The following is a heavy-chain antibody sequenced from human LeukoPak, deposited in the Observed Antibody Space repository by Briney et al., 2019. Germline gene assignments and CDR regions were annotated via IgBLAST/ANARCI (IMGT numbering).Heavy chain of an antibody. Sequence: GGSLRLSCAASGFTFSSYVMHWVRQAPGKGLEWVALISYDGSNEYYADSVKGRFTISRDNSKNTLYLQMNSLRGEGTAVYYCAKGLSDGMITFGGVTLLPSDYWGQGTLVTVSS. CDR2: ISYDGSNE. J-gene: IGHJ4*02. CDR1: GFTFSSYV. D-gene: IGHD3-16*01. V-gene: IGHV3-30*04. CDR3: AKGLSDGMITFGGVTLLPSDY.